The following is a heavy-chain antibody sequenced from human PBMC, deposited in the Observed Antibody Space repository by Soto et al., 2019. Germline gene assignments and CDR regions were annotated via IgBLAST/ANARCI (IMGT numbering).Heavy chain of an antibody. CDR1: VFTFSSYA. Sequence: VGSLRLSCAASVFTFSSYAMSWVRHSPGKGLEWVSAISGSGGSTYYADSVKGRFAISRDNSKNTLYLQMNSLRAEDTAVYYCAKQYRSSDWGQGTLGTGAS. CDR2: ISGSGGST. CDR3: AKQYRSSD. D-gene: IGHD6-13*01. J-gene: IGHJ4*02. V-gene: IGHV3-23*01.